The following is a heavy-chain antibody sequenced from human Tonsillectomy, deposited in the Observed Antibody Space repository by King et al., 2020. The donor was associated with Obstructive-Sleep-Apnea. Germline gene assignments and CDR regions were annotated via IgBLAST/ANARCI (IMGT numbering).Heavy chain of an antibody. V-gene: IGHV3-15*01. CDR1: GFTFSNAW. CDR2: IKSKTDGGKT. D-gene: IGHD1-1*01. CDR3: TTENDWDYFDY. J-gene: IGHJ4*02. Sequence: VQLVESGGGLVKPGGSLRLSCAASGFTFSNAWMSWVRQAPGKGLEWVGRIKSKTDGGKTDYAAPVKGRFTISRDDSKNTLYLQMNSLKTEDTAVYYCTTENDWDYFDYWGQGTLVTVSS.